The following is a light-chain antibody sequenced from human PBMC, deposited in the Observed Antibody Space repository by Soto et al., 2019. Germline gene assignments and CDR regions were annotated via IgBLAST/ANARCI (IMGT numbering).Light chain of an antibody. CDR2: GAS. Sequence: EIVMTQSPATLSVSPGERATLSCRASQSVRSNLAWYQQKLGQAPRLLIYGASTRATGIPARFSGSGSGTEFTLTISSLQSEDFAVYYCQQYGSAPFTFGPGTKVDIK. J-gene: IGKJ3*01. CDR1: QSVRSN. CDR3: QQYGSAPFT. V-gene: IGKV3-15*01.